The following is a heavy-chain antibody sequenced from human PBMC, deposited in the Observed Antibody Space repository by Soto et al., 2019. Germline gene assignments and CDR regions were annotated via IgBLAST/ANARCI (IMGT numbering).Heavy chain of an antibody. D-gene: IGHD3-22*01. CDR2: IIPIFGTA. CDR3: ARSTSYCYDSSGYPHPDV. CDR1: GGTFSIYA. V-gene: IGHV1-69*13. J-gene: IGHJ6*02. Sequence: SVKVSCKAAGGTFSIYAISWGRQAPGQGLEWMGGIIPIFGTANYAQKFQGRVTITADESTSTAYMELSSLRSEDTAVYYCARSTSYCYDSSGYPHPDVWGQGTTVTVSS.